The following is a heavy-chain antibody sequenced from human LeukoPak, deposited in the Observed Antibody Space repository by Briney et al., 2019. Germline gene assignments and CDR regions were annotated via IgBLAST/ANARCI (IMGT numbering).Heavy chain of an antibody. CDR1: GGSISSSSYY. Sequence: PSETLSLTCTVSGGSISSSSYYWGWIRQPPGKGLEWIGSIYYSGSTYYNPSLKSRVTISVGTSKNQFSLKLSSVTAADTAVYYCARHAFAIGSYGDYWGQGTLVTVSS. CDR3: ARHAFAIGSYGDY. D-gene: IGHD1-26*01. V-gene: IGHV4-39*01. CDR2: IYYSGST. J-gene: IGHJ4*02.